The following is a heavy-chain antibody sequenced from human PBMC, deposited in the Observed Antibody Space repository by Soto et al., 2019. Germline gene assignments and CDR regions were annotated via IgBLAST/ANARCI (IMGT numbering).Heavy chain of an antibody. CDR2: IKRDGSEK. J-gene: IGHJ4*02. Sequence: EVQLVESGGGLVQPGRCLRLSCAASGFTFSTFWMSWVRQAPGKGLEWVANIKRDGSEKYYVDSVKGRFTISRDNAKNSLYLQIDSLRVEDTAVYYCVRDFDYWGQGTLVTVSS. CDR1: GFTFSTFW. V-gene: IGHV3-7*01. CDR3: VRDFDY.